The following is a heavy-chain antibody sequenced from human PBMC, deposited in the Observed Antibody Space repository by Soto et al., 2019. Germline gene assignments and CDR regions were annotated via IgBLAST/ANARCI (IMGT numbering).Heavy chain of an antibody. Sequence: QVQLVESGGGVVQPGRSLRLSCAASGFTFSSYAMHWVRQAPGKGLEWVAVISYDGSNKYYADSVKGRFTISRDNSKNTLYLQMNSLRAEDTAVYYCARDRAAGTTSGFDYCGQGALVTVFS. CDR2: ISYDGSNK. J-gene: IGHJ4*02. CDR1: GFTFSSYA. CDR3: ARDRAAGTTSGFDY. V-gene: IGHV3-30-3*01. D-gene: IGHD1-7*01.